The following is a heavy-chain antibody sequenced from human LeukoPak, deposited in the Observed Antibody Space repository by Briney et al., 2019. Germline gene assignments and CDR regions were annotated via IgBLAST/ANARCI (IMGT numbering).Heavy chain of an antibody. CDR3: AKVPADYDILTNYYYYYMDV. CDR2: ISGSGGST. D-gene: IGHD3-9*01. V-gene: IGHV3-23*01. CDR1: GFTFSSYA. Sequence: GGSLRLFCAASGFTFSSYAMSWVRQAPGKGLEWVSAISGSGGSTYYADSVKGRFTISRDNSKNTLYLQMNSLRAEDTAVYYCAKVPADYDILTNYYYYYMDVWGKGTTVTISS. J-gene: IGHJ6*03.